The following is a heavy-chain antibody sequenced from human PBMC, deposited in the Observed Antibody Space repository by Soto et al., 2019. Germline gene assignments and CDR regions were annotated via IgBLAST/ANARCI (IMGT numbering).Heavy chain of an antibody. Sequence: QVQLVQSGAEVKKPGASVKVSCKASGYTFTSYGISWVRQAPGQGLEWMGWISAYNGNTNYAQKLQGRVTMTTDTSTSTAYMELRSLRSDDTAVDYCARDRVTTGYYYNGMDVWGQGTTVTVSS. CDR2: ISAYNGNT. V-gene: IGHV1-18*04. D-gene: IGHD4-17*01. CDR3: ARDRVTTGYYYNGMDV. CDR1: GYTFTSYG. J-gene: IGHJ6*02.